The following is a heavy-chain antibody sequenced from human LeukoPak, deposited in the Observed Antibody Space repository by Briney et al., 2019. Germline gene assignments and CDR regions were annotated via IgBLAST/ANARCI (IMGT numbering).Heavy chain of an antibody. D-gene: IGHD6-13*01. CDR2: INQDGSER. CDR1: GFSFSNYW. V-gene: IGHV3-7*01. CDR3: ARAGQQLANDY. J-gene: IGHJ4*02. Sequence: GGSLRLSCEASGFSFSNYWMSWVRQAPGKGLEWVANINQDGSERYYGDSVKGRFTISRDNAKNSLYLQINSLRGEDTAVYYCARAGQQLANDYWGQGTLVTVSS.